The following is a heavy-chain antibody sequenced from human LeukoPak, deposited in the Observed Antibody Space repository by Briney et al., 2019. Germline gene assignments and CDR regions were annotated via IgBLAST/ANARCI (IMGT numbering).Heavy chain of an antibody. D-gene: IGHD2-15*01. CDR2: IKQDGSEK. CDR3: ARDVVVRPYNWFDP. J-gene: IGHJ5*02. Sequence: GGSLRLSCAASGFTFNTYSMIWVRQAPGKGLEWVANIKQDGSEKYYVDSVKGRFTISRDNAKNSLYLQMNSLRAEDTAVYYCARDVVVRPYNWFDPWGQGTLVTVSS. V-gene: IGHV3-7*01. CDR1: GFTFNTYS.